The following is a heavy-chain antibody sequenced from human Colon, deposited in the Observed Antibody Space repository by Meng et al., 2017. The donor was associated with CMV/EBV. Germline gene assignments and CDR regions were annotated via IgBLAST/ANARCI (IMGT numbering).Heavy chain of an antibody. CDR3: AGGYINYYAMDV. D-gene: IGHD5-18*01. V-gene: IGHV5-51*01. Sequence: GEFPKTFRWGSGYTFTSYWIAWVRQLPGKGLEWRGIIYPGDSDTRYSPSFQGQVTISADKSISTAYLQWSSLKASDTAMCYCAGGYINYYAMDVWGQGTTVTVSS. CDR1: GYTFTSYW. J-gene: IGHJ6*02. CDR2: IYPGDSDT.